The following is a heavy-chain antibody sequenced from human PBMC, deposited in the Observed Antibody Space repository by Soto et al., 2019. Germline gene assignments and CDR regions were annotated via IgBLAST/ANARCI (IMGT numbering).Heavy chain of an antibody. CDR3: AGQAASFSSGWHFDH. J-gene: IGHJ4*02. V-gene: IGHV4-39*02. D-gene: IGHD6-19*01. CDR2: IYYGGST. CDR1: GGSISSSAYY. Sequence: ETLSLTCTVSGGSISSSAYYWGWIRQPPGKGLEWIGSIYYGGSTYYTPSLRSRLTISVDTSNNHFSLKLTSVTAADTAVYYCAGQAASFSSGWHFDHWGLGTLVTVSS.